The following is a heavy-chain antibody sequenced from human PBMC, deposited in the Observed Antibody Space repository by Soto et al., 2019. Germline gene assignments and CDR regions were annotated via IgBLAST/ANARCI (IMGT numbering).Heavy chain of an antibody. CDR2: ISYDGSNE. D-gene: IGHD1-26*01. CDR1: GFSFSSYG. J-gene: IGHJ4*02. V-gene: IGHV3-30*18. CDR3: AKATYSGSYFSDY. Sequence: QVQLVESGGGVVQPGRSLRLSCAASGFSFSSYGLHWVRQAPGKGLEWVAAISYDGSNEYYADSVKGRFTISRDNSKNTLYLPMNSLRAEDTAVYYCAKATYSGSYFSDYWGQGTLVTVSS.